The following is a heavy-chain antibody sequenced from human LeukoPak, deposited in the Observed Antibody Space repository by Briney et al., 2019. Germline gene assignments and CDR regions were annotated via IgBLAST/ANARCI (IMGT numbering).Heavy chain of an antibody. CDR2: ISSSSSYI. V-gene: IGHV3-21*01. Sequence: GGSLRLSCAASGFTFSSYSVNWVRQAPGKGLEWASSISSSSSYIYYADSIKGRFTISRDNAKNSLYLQMNSLRAEDTAVYYCARGGPAAMGMSNFDYWGQGTLVTVSS. CDR1: GFTFSSYS. CDR3: ARGGPAAMGMSNFDY. D-gene: IGHD2-2*01. J-gene: IGHJ4*02.